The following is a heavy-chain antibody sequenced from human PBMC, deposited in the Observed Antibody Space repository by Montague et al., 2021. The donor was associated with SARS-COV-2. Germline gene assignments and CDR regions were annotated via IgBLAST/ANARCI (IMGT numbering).Heavy chain of an antibody. CDR3: AREDRWNWFDP. V-gene: IGHV4-59*01. D-gene: IGHD5-24*01. CDR1: GGSITSSY. CDR2: IYYRGST. J-gene: IGHJ5*02. Sequence: SETLSLTCTVSGGSITSSYWSWIRQHPGRGLEWIGYIYYRGSTNYNPSLETRVTLSVDPSKNQFSLKLSSVTAADTAVYYCAREDRWNWFDPWGQGTLVIVSS.